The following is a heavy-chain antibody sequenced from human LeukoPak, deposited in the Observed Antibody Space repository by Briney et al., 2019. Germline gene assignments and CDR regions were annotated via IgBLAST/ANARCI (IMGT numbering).Heavy chain of an antibody. D-gene: IGHD2-15*01. J-gene: IGHJ5*02. CDR3: ARAWYCSGGSCYHNWFDP. V-gene: IGHV4-34*01. CDR2: INHSGST. Sequence: PSETLSLTCTVSGGSISSHYWSWIRQPPGKGLEWIGEINHSGSTNYNPSLKSRVTISVDTSKNQFSLKLSSVTAADTAVYYCARAWYCSGGSCYHNWFDPWGQGTLVTVSS. CDR1: GGSISSHY.